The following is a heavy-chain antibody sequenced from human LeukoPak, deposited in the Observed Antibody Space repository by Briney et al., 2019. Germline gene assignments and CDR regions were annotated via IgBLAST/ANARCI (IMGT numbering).Heavy chain of an antibody. CDR3: ATSGSYFIVGWFDP. Sequence: ASVKVSCKVSGYTLTELSMHWVRQAPGKGLEWMGGFDPEDGETIYAQKFQGRVTMTEDTSTDTASMELSSLRSEDTAVYYCATSGSYFIVGWFDPWGQGTLVTVSS. V-gene: IGHV1-24*01. CDR2: FDPEDGET. CDR1: GYTLTELS. D-gene: IGHD1-26*01. J-gene: IGHJ5*02.